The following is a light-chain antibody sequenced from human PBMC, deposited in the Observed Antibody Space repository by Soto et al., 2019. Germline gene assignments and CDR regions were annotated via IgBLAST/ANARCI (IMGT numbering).Light chain of an antibody. J-gene: IGKJ1*01. Sequence: DIVMTQSPDSLAVSLGERATINCKSSQSISYSSNNKNYLAWYQQKPGQPPKLLIYWASTREPGVPDRFSVSASGTDFTLNISSLQAEDVAVYYCQQYYITPRKFGQGTKVEI. CDR2: WAS. CDR1: QSISYSSNNKNY. V-gene: IGKV4-1*01. CDR3: QQYYITPRK.